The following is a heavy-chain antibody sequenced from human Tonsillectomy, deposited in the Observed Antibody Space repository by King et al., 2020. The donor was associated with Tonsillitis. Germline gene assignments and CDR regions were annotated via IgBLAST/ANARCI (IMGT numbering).Heavy chain of an antibody. Sequence: QLVQSGAEVKKPGASVKVSCKASGHTFTNYYVHWVRQAPGQGLEWMGTINPSGGSTTYAQKFQGRVTMTRDTSTSTVYMELSSLRYEDTALYYCARRSPPSGWSDFAFYYWGQGTLLPVSS. CDR1: GHTFTNYY. CDR3: ARRSPPSGWSDFAFYY. CDR2: INPSGGST. V-gene: IGHV1-46*01. J-gene: IGHJ4*02. D-gene: IGHD6-19*01.